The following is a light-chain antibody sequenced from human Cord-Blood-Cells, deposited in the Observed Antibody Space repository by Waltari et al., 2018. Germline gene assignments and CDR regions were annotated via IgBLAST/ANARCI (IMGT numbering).Light chain of an antibody. J-gene: IGLJ2*01. CDR2: EVS. Sequence: QSALTQPPSASGSPGQSVTISCTGTSSDVGGYNYVSWYQQHPGKAPKLMIYEVSKLPSGVPDRFSGSKSGNTASLTVSGLQAEDEADYYCSSYAGSNNFVVFGVGTKLTIL. V-gene: IGLV2-8*01. CDR3: SSYAGSNNFVV. CDR1: SSDVGGYNY.